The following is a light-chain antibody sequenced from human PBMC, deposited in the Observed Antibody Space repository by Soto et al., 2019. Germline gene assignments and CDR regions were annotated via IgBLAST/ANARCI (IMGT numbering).Light chain of an antibody. CDR3: SSYTSSSTWL. CDR1: SGDVGTYKY. J-gene: IGLJ3*02. V-gene: IGLV2-14*01. CDR2: EVS. Sequence: QSALTQPASVSGAPGQSITISCTGTSGDVGTYKYVSWYQHHPGKAPKLMIYEVSNRPSGVSIRFSGSKSGNTASLTISVLQAEDEADYYCSSYTSSSTWLFGGGTKVTVL.